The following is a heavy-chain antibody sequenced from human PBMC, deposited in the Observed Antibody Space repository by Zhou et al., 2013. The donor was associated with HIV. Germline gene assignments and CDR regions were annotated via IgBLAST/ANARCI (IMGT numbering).Heavy chain of an antibody. V-gene: IGHV1-46*01. Sequence: QVQLVQSGAEMKKPGASVNISCKASGYTFTANYIHWVRQAPGQGLEWMGLINPGIGSTYYAEKFQGRVTISTDESTSTVYMEVSNLTPGDSAMYYCASDTEGYCNGSICYWSFNYWGQGTLVAVSS. CDR2: INPGIGST. CDR1: GYTFTANY. J-gene: IGHJ4*02. D-gene: IGHD2-15*01. CDR3: ASDTEGYCNGSICYWSFNY.